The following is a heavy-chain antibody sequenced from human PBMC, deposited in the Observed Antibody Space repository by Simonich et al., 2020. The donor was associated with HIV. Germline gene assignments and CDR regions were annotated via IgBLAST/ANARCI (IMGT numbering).Heavy chain of an antibody. V-gene: IGHV4-39*01. CDR1: GGSISSSSYY. CDR3: ARLTGTTPGGVDY. CDR2: IYYSGST. J-gene: IGHJ4*02. D-gene: IGHD1-20*01. Sequence: QLRLQESGPGLVKPSETLSLTCTVSGGSISSSSYYWGWIRQPPGKGLEWIGSIYYSGSTYSNPSLKSRVTISVDTSKNQFSLKLSSVTAADTAVYYCARLTGTTPGGVDYWGQGTLVTVSS.